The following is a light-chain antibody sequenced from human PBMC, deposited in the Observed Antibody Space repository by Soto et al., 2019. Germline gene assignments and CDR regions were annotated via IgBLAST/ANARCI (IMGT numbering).Light chain of an antibody. CDR2: GAS. V-gene: IGKV3-15*01. Sequence: IVMTQSPATLSVSPGGRATLSCRASQSISTKLAWYQQKPGQAPRLLIYGASTRAPGIPVRFSGSGSGTEFTLTITSLQSEDFAVYYCQEYNDLRPITFGGGTKVEIK. CDR3: QEYNDLRPIT. CDR1: QSISTK. J-gene: IGKJ4*01.